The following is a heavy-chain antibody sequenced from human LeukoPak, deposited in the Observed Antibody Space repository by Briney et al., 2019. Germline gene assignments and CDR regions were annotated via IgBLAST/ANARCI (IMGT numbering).Heavy chain of an antibody. J-gene: IGHJ4*02. Sequence: GGSLRLSCAASGFTFASYSMNWVRQAPGKGLEWVSSISGDSTYIYNAGSVKGRFTISRDNALASLYLQMISLRADDTAVYYCARVSGRLERQSDLDYWGQGTLVIVSS. D-gene: IGHD1-1*01. CDR2: ISGDSTYI. V-gene: IGHV3-21*01. CDR3: ARVSGRLERQSDLDY. CDR1: GFTFASYS.